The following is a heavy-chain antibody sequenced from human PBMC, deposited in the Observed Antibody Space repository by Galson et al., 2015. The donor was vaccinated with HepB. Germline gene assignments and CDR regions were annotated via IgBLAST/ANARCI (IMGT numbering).Heavy chain of an antibody. CDR2: ISTKRGNT. CDR1: GYTYNKYA. V-gene: IGHV1-18*01. J-gene: IGHJ4*02. CDR3: ARDVDWALDY. D-gene: IGHD3-9*01. Sequence: SVKVSCKASGYTYNKYAISWVRQAPGQGVELLRWISTKRGNTKHAQRLQGRVTMTTETSTNTAYMELRSLRSADTAVYYCARDVDWALDYWGQGTLVTVSS.